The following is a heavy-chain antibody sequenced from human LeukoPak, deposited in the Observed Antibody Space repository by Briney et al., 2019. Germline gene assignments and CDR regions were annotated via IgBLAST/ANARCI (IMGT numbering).Heavy chain of an antibody. Sequence: ASVKVSCKVSGYTLTELSMHWVRKAPGKGLEWMGGFDPEDGETIYAQKFQGRVTMTEDTSTDTAYMELSSLRSEDTAVYYCATDGSMVRGVPALGYWGQGTLVTVSS. CDR2: FDPEDGET. CDR3: ATDGSMVRGVPALGY. J-gene: IGHJ4*02. D-gene: IGHD3-10*01. CDR1: GYTLTELS. V-gene: IGHV1-24*01.